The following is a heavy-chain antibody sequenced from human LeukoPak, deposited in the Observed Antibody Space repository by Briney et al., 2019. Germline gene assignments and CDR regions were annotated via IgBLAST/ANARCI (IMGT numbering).Heavy chain of an antibody. CDR3: AKGFRDYYMDV. V-gene: IGHV3-30*04. Sequence: GRSLRLSCAASGFTFITYAMHWVRQAPGKGLEWVAVISYDGKNEYYTDSVKGRFTISRDNSQNTLYLQMSSLRPEDTAIYYCAKGFRDYYMDVWGKGTTVTVSS. CDR2: ISYDGKNE. CDR1: GFTFITYA. J-gene: IGHJ6*03.